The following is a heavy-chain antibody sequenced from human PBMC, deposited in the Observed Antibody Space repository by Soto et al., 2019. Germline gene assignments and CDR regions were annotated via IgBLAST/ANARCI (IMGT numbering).Heavy chain of an antibody. CDR1: GFTFRSYA. Sequence: XVSLQLSCADSGFTFRSYAMSWVRQAPGKGLEWVSAISGSGGSTYYADSVKGRFTISRDNSKNTLYLQMNSLRAEDTAVYYCAKGMYSSSSTFDYWGQGTLVTVSS. CDR2: ISGSGGST. CDR3: AKGMYSSSSTFDY. J-gene: IGHJ4*02. D-gene: IGHD6-6*01. V-gene: IGHV3-23*01.